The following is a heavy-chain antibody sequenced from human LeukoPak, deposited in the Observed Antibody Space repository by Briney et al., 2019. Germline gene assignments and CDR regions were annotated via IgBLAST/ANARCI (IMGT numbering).Heavy chain of an antibody. CDR1: GFTFSPYN. V-gene: IGHV3-48*01. J-gene: IGHJ4*02. Sequence: PGGSLRLSCAASGFTFSPYNMNWVRQAPGKGLEWVSYISSSSCSTYYADSVKGRFTISRDNAKNSLYLQMNSLRAEDTAVYYCARFGDYELDYWGQGTLVTVSS. D-gene: IGHD4-17*01. CDR3: ARFGDYELDY. CDR2: ISSSSCST.